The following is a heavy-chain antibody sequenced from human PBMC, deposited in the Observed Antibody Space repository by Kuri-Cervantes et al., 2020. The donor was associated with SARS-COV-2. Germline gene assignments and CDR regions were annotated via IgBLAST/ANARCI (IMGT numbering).Heavy chain of an antibody. V-gene: IGHV3-21*01. CDR1: GFTFSSYS. J-gene: IGHJ6*03. CDR2: ISSSSSYI. CDR3: ARVRNDYYYYYYMDV. Sequence: GGSLRLSCAASGFTFSSYSMNWVRQAPGKGLEWVSSISSSSSYIYYAGSVKGRFTISRDNAKNSLYLQMNSLRAEDTAVYYCARVRNDYYYYYYMDVWGRGTTVTVSS.